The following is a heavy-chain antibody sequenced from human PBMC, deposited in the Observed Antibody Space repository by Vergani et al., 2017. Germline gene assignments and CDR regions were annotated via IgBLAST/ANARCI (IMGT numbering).Heavy chain of an antibody. J-gene: IGHJ4*02. CDR3: ARDSSAPIYDFWSGYQFGGGYRFDY. Sequence: QLQLQESGPGLVKPSETLSLTCTVSGGSISSSSYYWGWIRQPPGKGLEWIGSIYYSGSTYYNPSLKSRVTISVDTSKNQFSLKLSSVTAADTAVYYCARDSSAPIYDFWSGYQFGGGYRFDYWGQGTLVTVSS. V-gene: IGHV4-39*07. CDR1: GGSISSSSYY. CDR2: IYYSGST. D-gene: IGHD3-3*01.